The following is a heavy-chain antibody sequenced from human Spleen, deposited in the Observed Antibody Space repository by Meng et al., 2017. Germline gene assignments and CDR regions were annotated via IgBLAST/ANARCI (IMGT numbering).Heavy chain of an antibody. CDR2: IRSKDYGGTT. Sequence: GESLKISCTTSGFTFGDHAMSWVRQAPGKGLEWVGVIRSKDYGGTTEYAASVKGRFTISRDDSKSIAYLQMDSLKIEDTAVYYCTRGATGYTYGHYYYGMDAWGRG. V-gene: IGHV3-49*04. D-gene: IGHD5-18*01. CDR3: TRGATGYTYGHYYYGMDA. CDR1: GFTFGDHA. J-gene: IGHJ6*01.